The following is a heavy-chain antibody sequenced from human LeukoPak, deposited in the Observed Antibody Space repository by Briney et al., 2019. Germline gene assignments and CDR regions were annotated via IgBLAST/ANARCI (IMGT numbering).Heavy chain of an antibody. CDR1: GFTFSSYA. D-gene: IGHD3-3*02. CDR2: ISYDGSNK. CDR3: ARLVGFSFTDPFDY. J-gene: IGHJ4*02. V-gene: IGHV3-30-3*01. Sequence: PGGSLRLSCAASGFTFSSYAMHWVRQAPGKGLEWVAVISYDGSNKYYADSVKGRFTISRDNSKNTLYLQMNSLRAEDTAVYYCARLVGFSFTDPFDYWGQGTLVTVSS.